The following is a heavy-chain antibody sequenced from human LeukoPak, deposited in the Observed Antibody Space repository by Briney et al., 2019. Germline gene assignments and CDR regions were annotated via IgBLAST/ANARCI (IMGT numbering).Heavy chain of an antibody. Sequence: PGRSLRLSCAASGFTFRSYAMHWVRQAPGKGLEWVAVISSDGNNKYYADSVKGRFTISRDNSKNTLYLQMNSLRAEDTAVYYCAKGATLEWLFRLLEYYFDYWGQGTLVTVSS. J-gene: IGHJ4*02. D-gene: IGHD3-3*01. V-gene: IGHV3-30*04. CDR1: GFTFRSYA. CDR2: ISSDGNNK. CDR3: AKGATLEWLFRLLEYYFDY.